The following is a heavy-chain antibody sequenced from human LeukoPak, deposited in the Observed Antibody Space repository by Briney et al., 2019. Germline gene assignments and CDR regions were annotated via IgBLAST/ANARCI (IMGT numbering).Heavy chain of an antibody. CDR1: GFTFSSYW. V-gene: IGHV3-7*03. Sequence: GESLRLSCAASGFTFSSYWMSWVRQAPGKGLEWVANIKQDGSEKYYVDSVKGRFTISRDNAKNSLYLQMNSLRAEDTAVYYCARVPSNALFDYWGQGTLVTASS. CDR2: IKQDGSEK. CDR3: ARVPSNALFDY. J-gene: IGHJ4*02. D-gene: IGHD4-11*01.